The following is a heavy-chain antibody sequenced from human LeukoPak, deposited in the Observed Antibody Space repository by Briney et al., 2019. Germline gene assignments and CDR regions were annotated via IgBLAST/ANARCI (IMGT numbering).Heavy chain of an antibody. CDR1: GGSISSYY. D-gene: IGHD3-22*01. Sequence: TSETLSLTCTVSGGSISSYYWSWIRQPPGKGLEWIGYIYDSGSTNYNPSLKSRVTISVDTSKNQFSLKLSSVTAADTAVFYCASLTTADAFDIWGQGTMVTVSS. CDR3: ASLTTADAFDI. J-gene: IGHJ3*02. V-gene: IGHV4-59*01. CDR2: IYDSGST.